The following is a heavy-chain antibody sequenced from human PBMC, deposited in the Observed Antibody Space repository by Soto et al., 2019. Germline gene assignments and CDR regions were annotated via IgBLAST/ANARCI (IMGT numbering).Heavy chain of an antibody. D-gene: IGHD1-7*01. CDR3: ARYEYGNSLYGVDV. Sequence: KSSETLSLTCVVSGESFIGYYWSWIRQTPGMGLEWIGEVDHRGSTTYNPSLKNRASISIDSSKNLFSLELTSVTAADTALYFCARYEYGNSLYGVDVWGQGTRVTVSS. CDR2: VDHRGST. V-gene: IGHV4-34*01. CDR1: GESFIGYY. J-gene: IGHJ6*02.